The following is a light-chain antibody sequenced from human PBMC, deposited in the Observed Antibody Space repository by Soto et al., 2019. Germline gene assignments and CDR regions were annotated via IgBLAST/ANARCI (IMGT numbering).Light chain of an antibody. Sequence: QSALTQSASVSGSPGQSITISCTGTSSDVGGYKYVSWYQHHPGKAPKLMIYEVNNRPSGVSNRFSGSKSGNTASLTISGLQAEDEADYYCSSSTSSTTLVVFGGGTKLTVL. V-gene: IGLV2-14*01. CDR1: SSDVGGYKY. J-gene: IGLJ2*01. CDR3: SSSTSSTTLVV. CDR2: EVN.